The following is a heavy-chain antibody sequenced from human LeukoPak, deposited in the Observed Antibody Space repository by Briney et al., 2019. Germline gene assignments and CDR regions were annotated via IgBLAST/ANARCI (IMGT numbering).Heavy chain of an antibody. CDR1: GFTFAHYG. V-gene: IGHV3-20*04. CDR3: AAGYWFDP. Sequence: GGSLRLSCAASGFTFAHYGMSWVRQAPGKGLEWVSGVNSNGDDTAYADSVKGRFTISRDNAKNSLFLQMNNLRAEDTALYYCAAGYWFDPWGQGTLVTVSS. CDR2: VNSNGDDT. J-gene: IGHJ5*02.